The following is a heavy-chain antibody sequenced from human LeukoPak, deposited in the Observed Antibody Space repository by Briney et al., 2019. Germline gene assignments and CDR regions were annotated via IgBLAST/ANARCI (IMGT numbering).Heavy chain of an antibody. D-gene: IGHD3-16*01. J-gene: IGHJ4*02. CDR2: ISGGGEST. Sequence: GGSLRLSCAASGFTFSSYAMSWVRQAPGKGLEWVSGISGGGESTYYTDSVKGRFTISRDNSKNTLYLQMNSLRAEDTAVYYCARALGLQGYFDYWGQGTLVTVSS. V-gene: IGHV3-23*01. CDR3: ARALGLQGYFDY. CDR1: GFTFSSYA.